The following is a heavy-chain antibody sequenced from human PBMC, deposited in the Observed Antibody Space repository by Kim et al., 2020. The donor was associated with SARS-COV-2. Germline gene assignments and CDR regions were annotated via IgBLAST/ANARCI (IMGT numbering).Heavy chain of an antibody. CDR1: GYTLTELS. J-gene: IGHJ6*02. V-gene: IGHV1-24*01. CDR3: ATVHYYDSSVHGMDV. D-gene: IGHD3-22*01. CDR2: FDPEDGET. Sequence: ASVKVSCKVSGYTLTELSMHWVRQAPGKGLEWMGGFDPEDGETIYAQKFQGRVTMTEDTSTDTAYMELSSLRSEDTAVYYCATVHYYDSSVHGMDVWGQGTTVTVSS.